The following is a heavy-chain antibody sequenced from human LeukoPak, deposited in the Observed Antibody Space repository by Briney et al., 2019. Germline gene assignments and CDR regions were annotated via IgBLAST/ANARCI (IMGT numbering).Heavy chain of an antibody. CDR1: GFIFSNYG. Sequence: GGSLRLSCAGSGFIFSNYGMTWVRQAPGKGLEWVGAISGNGVATHYADSVKGRFTLSRDNSKNTLYLQMDNLRVEDTALFYCVKNEGTSSLYYFDSWGQGTLDTVSS. J-gene: IGHJ4*02. D-gene: IGHD3-22*01. CDR3: VKNEGTSSLYYFDS. CDR2: ISGNGVAT. V-gene: IGHV3-23*01.